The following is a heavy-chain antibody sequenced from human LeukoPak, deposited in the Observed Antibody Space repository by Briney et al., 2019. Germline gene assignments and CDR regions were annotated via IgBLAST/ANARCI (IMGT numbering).Heavy chain of an antibody. CDR3: AKRHYGDFGDFDY. CDR2: ISGSGGST. D-gene: IGHD4-17*01. CDR1: GFTFSSYG. Sequence: PGGTLRLSCAASGFTFSSYGMSWVRQAPGKGLEWVSAISGSGGSTYYADSVKGRFTISRDNSKNTLYLQMNSLRAEDTAVYYCAKRHYGDFGDFDYWGQGTLVTVSS. V-gene: IGHV3-23*01. J-gene: IGHJ4*02.